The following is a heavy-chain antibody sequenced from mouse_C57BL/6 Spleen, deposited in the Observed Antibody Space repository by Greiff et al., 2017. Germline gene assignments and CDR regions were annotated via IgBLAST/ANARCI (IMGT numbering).Heavy chain of an antibody. V-gene: IGHV1-59*01. D-gene: IGHD1-1*01. Sequence: QVQLQQPGAELVRPGTSVKLSCKASGYTFTSYWMHWVKQRPGQGLEWIGVIDPSDSYTNYNQKFKGKATLTEDTSSSTAYMQLSSLTSEDSAVYYCASPKATTVYYFDYWGQGTTLTVSS. CDR2: IDPSDSYT. CDR1: GYTFTSYW. CDR3: ASPKATTVYYFDY. J-gene: IGHJ2*01.